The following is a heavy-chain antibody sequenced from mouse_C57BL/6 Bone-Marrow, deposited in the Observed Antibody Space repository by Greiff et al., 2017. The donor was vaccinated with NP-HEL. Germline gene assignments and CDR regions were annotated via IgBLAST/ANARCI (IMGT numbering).Heavy chain of an antibody. V-gene: IGHV3-8*01. CDR2: ISYSGST. Sequence: EVQLQQSGPGLAKPSQTLSLTCSVTGYSITSDYWNWIRKFPGNKLEYMGYISYSGSTYSNPSLKSRISITRDTSKNQYYLQLNSVTTEDTATYYCARGYGSSHWYFDVWGTGTTVTVSS. CDR3: ARGYGSSHWYFDV. D-gene: IGHD1-1*01. CDR1: GYSITSDY. J-gene: IGHJ1*03.